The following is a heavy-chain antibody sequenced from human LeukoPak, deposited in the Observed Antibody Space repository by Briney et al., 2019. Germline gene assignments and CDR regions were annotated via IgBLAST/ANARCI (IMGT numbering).Heavy chain of an antibody. J-gene: IGHJ5*02. V-gene: IGHV4-39*01. Sequence: PSETLSLTCTVSGGSISSSSYYWGSIRQPPGKGLEWIGSIYYSGSTYYTPSLKSRIAISVDTSKNQFSLKLSSVTAADTAVYYCARRHSSSLIWFDPWGQGTLVTVSS. CDR2: IYYSGST. CDR1: GGSISSSSYY. CDR3: ARRHSSSLIWFDP. D-gene: IGHD6-6*01.